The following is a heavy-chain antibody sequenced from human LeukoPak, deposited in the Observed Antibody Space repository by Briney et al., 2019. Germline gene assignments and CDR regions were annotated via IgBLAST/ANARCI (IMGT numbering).Heavy chain of an antibody. CDR2: ISNDGRNT. D-gene: IGHD2-2*01. V-gene: IGHV3-30*18. J-gene: IGHJ6*04. CDR3: VKAEGGSTSWYGFYYYGMDV. Sequence: GGSLRLSCAASGFTFNSYAMHWVRQAPGKGLEWVAVISNDGRNTYVADSVKGRFTISRDNSKNTLYLQMNSLRIEDTAVYYCVKAEGGSTSWYGFYYYGMDVWGKGTTITVSS. CDR1: GFTFNSYA.